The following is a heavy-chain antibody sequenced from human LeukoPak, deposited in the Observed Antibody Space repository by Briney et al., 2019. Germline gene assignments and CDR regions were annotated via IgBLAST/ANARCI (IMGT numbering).Heavy chain of an antibody. CDR1: GYTFTNYA. CDR3: ARGGMYYYDSSGYYALGAFDY. J-gene: IGHJ4*02. CDR2: INTNTGNP. V-gene: IGHV7-4-1*02. D-gene: IGHD3-22*01. Sequence: GASVKVSCKASGYTFTNYAMNWVRQAPGQGLEWMGWINTNTGNPTYVQGFTGRFVFSLDTSVSTAYLQISSLKAEDTAVYYCARGGMYYYDSSGYYALGAFDYWGQGTLVTVSS.